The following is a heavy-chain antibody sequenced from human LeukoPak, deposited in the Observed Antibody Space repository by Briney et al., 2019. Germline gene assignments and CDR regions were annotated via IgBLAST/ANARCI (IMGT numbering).Heavy chain of an antibody. Sequence: PGGSVRLSCAASGFTFSSYAMNWVRQAPGKGLEWVSAIGTSGGNTYYADSVRGRFTISRDNSKNSLSVEMNSLTVEDVAFYYCVRSQGAFVGAHTGNAFSIWGQGTMVTVSS. D-gene: IGHD3-16*01. CDR1: GFTFSSYA. V-gene: IGHV3-23*01. CDR2: IGTSGGNT. J-gene: IGHJ3*02. CDR3: VRSQGAFVGAHTGNAFSI.